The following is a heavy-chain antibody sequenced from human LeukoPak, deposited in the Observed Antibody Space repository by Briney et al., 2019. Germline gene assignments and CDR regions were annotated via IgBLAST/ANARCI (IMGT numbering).Heavy chain of an antibody. Sequence: SETLSLTCAVYGGSFSGYYWSWIRQPPGKGLEWIGEINHSGSTNYNPSLKSRVTISVDTSKNQFSLKLSSVTAADTAVYYCVKSGGYGLIDYWGQGTRVTVSS. J-gene: IGHJ4*02. V-gene: IGHV4-34*01. CDR2: INHSGST. CDR3: VKSGGYGLIDY. D-gene: IGHD1-26*01. CDR1: GGSFSGYY.